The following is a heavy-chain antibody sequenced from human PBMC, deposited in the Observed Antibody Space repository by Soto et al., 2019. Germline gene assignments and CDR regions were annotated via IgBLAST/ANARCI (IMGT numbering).Heavy chain of an antibody. CDR2: IYHGGTT. CDR3: ARVHVMVVAGSIFEY. CDR1: GYSISSWSY. Sequence: SETLSLTCTVSGYSISSWSYWAWIRQPPGKGPGWIASIYHGGTTVYNPSLKSRITISVDKSNDQLLRNRNPVTAADTXVYYCARVHVMVVAGSIFEYLVHGTLVTVSS. J-gene: IGHJ4*01. V-gene: IGHV4-38-2*02. D-gene: IGHD2-21*02.